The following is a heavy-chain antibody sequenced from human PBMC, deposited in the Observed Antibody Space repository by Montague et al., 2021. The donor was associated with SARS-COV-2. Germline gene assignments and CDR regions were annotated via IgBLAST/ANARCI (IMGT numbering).Heavy chain of an antibody. CDR2: IYYAGNT. V-gene: IGHV4-4*02. CDR1: DGSISSPNW. J-gene: IGHJ6*02. D-gene: IGHD3-16*01. CDR3: ARGGTDNSGVDV. Sequence: SDTLSLTCAVSDGSISSPNWWNWVRQPPGKGLEWIGEIYYAGNTNYNPSLKSRVTIFVDKSKNHFSLQLSSVTAADTAVYYCARGGTDNSGVDVWGQGTTVAVSS.